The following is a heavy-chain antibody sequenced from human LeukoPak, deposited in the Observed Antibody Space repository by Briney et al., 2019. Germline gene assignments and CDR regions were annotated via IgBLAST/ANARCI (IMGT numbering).Heavy chain of an antibody. CDR2: INHSGST. CDR3: ARVTGYVMEDYFDY. CDR1: GGSFSGCY. V-gene: IGHV4-34*01. Sequence: PSETLSLTCAVYGGSFSGCYWSWIRQPPGKGLEWIGEINHSGSTNYNPSLKSRVTISVDASKNQFSLRLSSVTAADTAVYYCARVTGYVMEDYFDYWGQGTLVTVSS. J-gene: IGHJ4*02. D-gene: IGHD6-13*01.